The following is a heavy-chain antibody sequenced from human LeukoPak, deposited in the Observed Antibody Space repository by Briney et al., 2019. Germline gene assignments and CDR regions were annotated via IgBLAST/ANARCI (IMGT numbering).Heavy chain of an antibody. Sequence: GSLRLSCAASGFTFSSYGMHWVRQAPGKGLEWVAFIRYDGSNKYYADSVKGRFTISRDNSKNTLYLQMNSLRAEDTAVYYCAKIGADSSGYYYFFIDYWGQGTLVTVSS. J-gene: IGHJ4*02. V-gene: IGHV3-30*02. CDR1: GFTFSSYG. CDR3: AKIGADSSGYYYFFIDY. D-gene: IGHD3-22*01. CDR2: IRYDGSNK.